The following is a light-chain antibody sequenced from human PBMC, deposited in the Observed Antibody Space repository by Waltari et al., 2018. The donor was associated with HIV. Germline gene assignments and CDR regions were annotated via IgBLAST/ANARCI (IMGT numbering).Light chain of an antibody. CDR1: SSNIGRNY. V-gene: IGLV1-47*01. CDR3: ATWDDSLSGVL. J-gene: IGLJ2*01. Sequence: SVLTQPPSASGTPGQRVTISCSGSSSNIGRNYVFWYQQVPGTAPKLLLSRNDQRPSGVPDRFSGSTSGTSASLAISGLRPEDVADYYCATWDDSLSGVLFGGGTKLTVL. CDR2: RND.